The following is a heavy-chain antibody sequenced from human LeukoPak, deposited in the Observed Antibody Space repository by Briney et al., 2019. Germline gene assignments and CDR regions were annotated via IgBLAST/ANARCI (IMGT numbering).Heavy chain of an antibody. CDR2: IYYSGST. Sequence: SETLSLTCTVSGGSISSYYWSWIRQPPGKGLEWIGYIYYSGSTNYNPSLKSRVTISVDTSKNQFSLKLSSVTAADTAVYYCASSHPYYYDSSGYNTWGQGTLVTVSS. J-gene: IGHJ5*02. D-gene: IGHD3-22*01. CDR3: ASSHPYYYDSSGYNT. CDR1: GGSISSYY. V-gene: IGHV4-59*12.